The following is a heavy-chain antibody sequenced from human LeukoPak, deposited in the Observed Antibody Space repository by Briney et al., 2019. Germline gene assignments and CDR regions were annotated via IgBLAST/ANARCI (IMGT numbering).Heavy chain of an antibody. J-gene: IGHJ4*02. CDR1: GGSFNGYY. V-gene: IGHV4-34*01. CDR2: INHSGST. Sequence: SETLSLTSAVYGGSFNGYYWSWIRQPPGKRLEWIGEINHSGSTNYNPSLKSRVTISADTSKNQFSLKLSSVTAADTAVYYCAREEGKYYYDSSAYLYYWGQGTLVTVSS. D-gene: IGHD3-22*01. CDR3: AREEGKYYYDSSAYLYY.